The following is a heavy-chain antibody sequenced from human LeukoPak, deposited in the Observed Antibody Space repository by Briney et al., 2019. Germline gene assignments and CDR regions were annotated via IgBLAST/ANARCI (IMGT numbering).Heavy chain of an antibody. V-gene: IGHV4-59*01. Sequence: PSETLSLTCTVSGGSISSYYWSWIRQPPGKGLEWIGYIYYSGSTNYNPSLKSRVTISVDTFKNQFSLKLSSVTAADTAVYYCATRRIAVAAPFDYWGQGTLVTVSS. CDR2: IYYSGST. D-gene: IGHD6-19*01. CDR1: GGSISSYY. J-gene: IGHJ4*02. CDR3: ATRRIAVAAPFDY.